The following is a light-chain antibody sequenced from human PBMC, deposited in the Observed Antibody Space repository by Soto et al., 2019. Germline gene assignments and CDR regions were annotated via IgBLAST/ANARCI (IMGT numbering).Light chain of an antibody. V-gene: IGKV3-15*01. J-gene: IGKJ2*01. Sequence: EIVMTQSPATLSVSPGERATLSCRASQSVSSNLAWYQQKPGQAPTLLIYVASARAPGFPVRFSGSGSGTEFTLTISSLQSEDFAVYYCQQYNNWPYTFGQGTKLEIK. CDR2: VAS. CDR3: QQYNNWPYT. CDR1: QSVSSN.